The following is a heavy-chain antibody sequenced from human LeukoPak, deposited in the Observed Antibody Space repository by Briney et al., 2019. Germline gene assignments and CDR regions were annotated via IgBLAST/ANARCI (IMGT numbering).Heavy chain of an antibody. Sequence: SETLSLTCTVSGGSISSYYWSWIRQPPGKGLEWIGYIYYSGSTNYNPSLKSRVTISVDTSKNQFSLKLSSVTAADTAVYYCAREVGYYYYYMDVWGKGTTVTISS. CDR2: IYYSGST. J-gene: IGHJ6*03. CDR1: GGSISSYY. V-gene: IGHV4-59*01. CDR3: AREVGYYYYYMDV. D-gene: IGHD3-10*01.